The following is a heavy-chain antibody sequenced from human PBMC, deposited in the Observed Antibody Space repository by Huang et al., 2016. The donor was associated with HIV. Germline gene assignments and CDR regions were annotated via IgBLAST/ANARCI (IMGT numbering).Heavy chain of an antibody. V-gene: IGHV1-18*01. CDR2: ISVYNGNT. CDR3: ARGGGIQLWLLGYYYMDV. Sequence: QVQLVQPGAEVKKPGASVKVSCKASGYTFSSFGISRVGQAPGQGVEWVGWISVYNGNTKFAQKFQGRLTMTTDTSTSTAYMELRSLRSDDTAVYYCARGGGIQLWLLGYYYMDVWGNGTTVTVSS. D-gene: IGHD5-18*01. CDR1: GYTFSSFG. J-gene: IGHJ6*03.